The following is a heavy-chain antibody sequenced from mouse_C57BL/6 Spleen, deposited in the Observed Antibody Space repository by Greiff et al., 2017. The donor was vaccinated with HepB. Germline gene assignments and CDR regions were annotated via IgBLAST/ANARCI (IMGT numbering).Heavy chain of an antibody. CDR2: IYPGSGST. D-gene: IGHD1-1*01. J-gene: IGHJ1*03. CDR3: ARPFTTVVVRGWYFDV. V-gene: IGHV1-55*01. Sequence: QVQLQQPGAELVKPGASVKMSCKASGYTFTSYWITWVKQRPGQGLEWIGDIYPGSGSTNYNEKFKSKATLTVDTSSSPAYMQLSSRTSEDYAVYYCARPFTTVVVRGWYFDVWGTGTTVTVSS. CDR1: GYTFTSYW.